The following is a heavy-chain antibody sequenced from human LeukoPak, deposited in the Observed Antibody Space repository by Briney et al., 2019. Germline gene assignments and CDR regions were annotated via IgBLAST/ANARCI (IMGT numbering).Heavy chain of an antibody. J-gene: IGHJ6*02. CDR3: AREKGAAGSSRYSHYYYYYGMDV. CDR1: GYSFTNYW. V-gene: IGHV1-46*01. Sequence: GESLKISCKGSGYSFTNYWIGWVRQMPGKGLEWMGIINPSGGSTSYAQKFQGRVTMTRDTSTSTVYMELSSLRSEDTAVYYCAREKGAAGSSRYSHYYYYYGMDVWGQGTTVTVSS. CDR2: INPSGGST. D-gene: IGHD6-13*01.